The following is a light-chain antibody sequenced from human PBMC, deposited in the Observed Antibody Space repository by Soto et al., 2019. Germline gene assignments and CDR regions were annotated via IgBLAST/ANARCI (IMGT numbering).Light chain of an antibody. V-gene: IGKV3-20*01. Sequence: EIVLTQSPGTLSFSPGETATLYCRTSQSVSSSYLAWYQQKPGQAPRLLIYGASSRATGIPDRFSGSGSGTDFTLTISRLEPEDFAVYYCQQYGSSPLTFGGGTKVDIK. J-gene: IGKJ4*01. CDR1: QSVSSSY. CDR2: GAS. CDR3: QQYGSSPLT.